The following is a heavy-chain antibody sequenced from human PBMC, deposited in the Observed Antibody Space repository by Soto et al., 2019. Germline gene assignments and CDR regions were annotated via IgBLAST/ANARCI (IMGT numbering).Heavy chain of an antibody. CDR2: IYYSGST. V-gene: IGHV4-31*03. CDR1: GGSISSGGYY. Sequence: SETLSLTCTVSGGSISSGGYYWSWIRQHPGKGLEWIGYIYYSGSTYYNPSLKSRVTISVDTSKNQFSLKLSSVTAADTAVYYCARDSSSFRDAFDIWGQGTMVTVSS. CDR3: ARDSSSFRDAFDI. D-gene: IGHD6-6*01. J-gene: IGHJ3*02.